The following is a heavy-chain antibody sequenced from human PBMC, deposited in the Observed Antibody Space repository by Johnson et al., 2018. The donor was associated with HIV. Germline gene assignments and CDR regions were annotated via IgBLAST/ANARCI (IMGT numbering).Heavy chain of an antibody. V-gene: IGHV3-7*01. Sequence: VQLVESGGGLVQPGGSLRLSCAASGFTFSSYWMSWVRQAPGKGLEWVANIKQDGSEKYYVDSVKGRFAISRDNAKNALYLQMTSLRAEDTAVYYCGRDSRALLWFGERGDVSDIWGQVTMVTVSS. CDR1: GFTFSSYW. D-gene: IGHD3-10*01. CDR2: IKQDGSEK. CDR3: GRDSRALLWFGERGDVSDI. J-gene: IGHJ3*02.